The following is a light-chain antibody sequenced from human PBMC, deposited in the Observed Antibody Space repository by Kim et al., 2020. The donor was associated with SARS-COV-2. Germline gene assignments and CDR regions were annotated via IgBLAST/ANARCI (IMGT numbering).Light chain of an antibody. J-gene: IGLJ3*02. CDR1: DSNVGNYNL. V-gene: IGLV2-23*02. Sequence: GQSITISCTGTDSNVGNYNLVSWYQQYPGKAPRVVIYEVIKRPSGVSDRFSGFKSGNTAFLGISGLQADDEADYYCSSYAGGATWVFGGKTKLTVL. CDR3: SSYAGGATWV. CDR2: EVI.